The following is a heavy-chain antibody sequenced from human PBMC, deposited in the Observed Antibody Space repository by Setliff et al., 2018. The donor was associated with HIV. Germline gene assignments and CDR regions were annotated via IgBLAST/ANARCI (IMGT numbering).Heavy chain of an antibody. CDR3: ARGTTSITFDY. CDR1: GSSFSSGIYY. D-gene: IGHD1-1*01. V-gene: IGHV4-31*03. CDR2: ISYSGST. Sequence: SETLSLTCNVSGSSFSSGIYYWTWIRQQPGKGLEWIGYISYSGSTYYNPSLKSRLTMSIDTSKSHFSLNLNSVTAVDTAVYYCARGTTSITFDYWSQGTLVTVSS. J-gene: IGHJ4*02.